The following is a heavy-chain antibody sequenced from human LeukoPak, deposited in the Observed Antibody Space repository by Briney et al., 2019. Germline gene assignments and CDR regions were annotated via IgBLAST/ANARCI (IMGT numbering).Heavy chain of an antibody. CDR1: GYTFYNDC. V-gene: IGHV1-18*01. J-gene: IGHJ4*02. CDR2: ISAYNGNT. Sequence: ASVKVSCKTSGYTFYNDCTSGLRAAPGQGLELMGWISAYNGNTNYAQKFQGRLTMTTETSASTAYMELTTLRSDVTTVYYWARLGPESSERFDLWGQGALVTVSS. CDR3: ARLGPESSERFDL. D-gene: IGHD6-19*01.